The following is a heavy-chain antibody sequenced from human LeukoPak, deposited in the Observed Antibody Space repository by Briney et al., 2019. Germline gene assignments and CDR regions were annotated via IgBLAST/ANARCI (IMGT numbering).Heavy chain of an antibody. V-gene: IGHV4-59*12. CDR2: IYYSGNT. Sequence: PSETLSLTCTVSGGSISSYYWSWIRQPPGKGLEWIGYIYYSGNTNYNPSLKSRVTISVDTSKNQFSLKLSSVTAADTAVYYCARSIAAAGYYYYYYYMDVWGKGTTVTVSS. J-gene: IGHJ6*03. CDR1: GGSISSYY. CDR3: ARSIAAAGYYYYYYYMDV. D-gene: IGHD6-13*01.